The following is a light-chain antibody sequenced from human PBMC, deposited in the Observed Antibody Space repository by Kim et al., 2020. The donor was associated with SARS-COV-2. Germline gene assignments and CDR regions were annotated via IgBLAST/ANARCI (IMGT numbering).Light chain of an antibody. CDR3: YQHDNRPLR. V-gene: IGKV1-33*01. CDR1: QDISNY. CDR2: DAS. J-gene: IGKJ2*01. Sequence: DIQMTQSPSSLSASVGDRVTITCQASQDISNYLNWYQQKPGKAPKLLIYDASNLETGVPSRFSGSGSGTDFTFTISSLQPEDIATYYCYQHDNRPLRFGQGTKVDIK.